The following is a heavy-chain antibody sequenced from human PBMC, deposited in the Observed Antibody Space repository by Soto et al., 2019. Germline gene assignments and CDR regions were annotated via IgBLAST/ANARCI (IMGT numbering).Heavy chain of an antibody. CDR3: ARGYGYFRQ. Sequence: SETLSLTCGFSVDSFIGHFCNWLRQPPGKGLEWIGEINQVGRTKYNPSLETRITISVDTSKTQFSLNLTSLTDADTAIYYCARGYGYFRQWGQGALVTVSS. CDR2: INQVGRT. CDR1: VDSFIGHF. V-gene: IGHV4-34*01. D-gene: IGHD3-9*01. J-gene: IGHJ4*02.